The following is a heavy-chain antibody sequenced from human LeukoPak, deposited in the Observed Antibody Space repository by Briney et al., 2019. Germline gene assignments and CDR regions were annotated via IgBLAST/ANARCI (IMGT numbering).Heavy chain of an antibody. V-gene: IGHV5-51*01. CDR1: GYSFSSYW. CDR3: AKIYGDYRGLNAFDI. D-gene: IGHD4-17*01. Sequence: GESLTISCKGSGYSFSSYWIGWVRQMPGKSLEWMGIIYPADSDTRYNPSFKGQVTISADRSISTAYLQWISLKASDTAMYYCAKIYGDYRGLNAFDIWAQGTMVTVSS. J-gene: IGHJ3*02. CDR2: IYPADSDT.